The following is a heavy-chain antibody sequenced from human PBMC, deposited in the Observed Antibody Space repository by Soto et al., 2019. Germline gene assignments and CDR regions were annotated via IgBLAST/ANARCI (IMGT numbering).Heavy chain of an antibody. CDR2: INHSGST. V-gene: IGHV4-34*01. Sequence: SETLSLTCAVYGGSFSGYYWRWIRQPPGKGLEWIGEINHSGSTNYNPSLKSRVTISVDTSKNQFSLKLSSVTAADTAVYYCARVTYYYDSSGYYLIDYWGQGTLVTVSS. D-gene: IGHD3-22*01. CDR1: GGSFSGYY. J-gene: IGHJ4*02. CDR3: ARVTYYYDSSGYYLIDY.